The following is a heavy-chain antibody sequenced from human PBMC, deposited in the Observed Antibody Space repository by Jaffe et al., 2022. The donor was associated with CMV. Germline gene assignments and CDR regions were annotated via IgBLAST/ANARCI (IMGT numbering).Heavy chain of an antibody. CDR2: ISSSSSYI. D-gene: IGHD5-18*01. CDR1: GFTFSSYS. Sequence: EVQLVESGGGLVKPGGSLRLSCAASGFTFSSYSMNWVRQAPGKGLEWVSSISSSSSYIYYADSVKGRFTISRDNAKNSLYLQMNSLRAEDTAVYYCARALRGQLWSQDTYYYYYYMDVWGKGTTVTVSS. CDR3: ARALRGQLWSQDTYYYYYYMDV. J-gene: IGHJ6*03. V-gene: IGHV3-21*01.